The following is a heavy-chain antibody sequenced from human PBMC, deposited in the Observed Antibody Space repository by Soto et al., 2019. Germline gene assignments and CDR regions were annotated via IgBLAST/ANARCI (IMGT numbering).Heavy chain of an antibody. CDR1: GFTFSSYG. D-gene: IGHD5-18*01. CDR2: IWYDGSNK. Sequence: GGSLRLSCAGSGFTFSSYGMHWVRQAPGKGLEWVAVIWYDGSNKYYADSVKGRFTISRDNSKNTLYLQMNSLRAEDTAVYYCAREYQDTAMVAAKWAFDYWGQGTLVTVSS. V-gene: IGHV3-33*01. CDR3: AREYQDTAMVAAKWAFDY. J-gene: IGHJ4*02.